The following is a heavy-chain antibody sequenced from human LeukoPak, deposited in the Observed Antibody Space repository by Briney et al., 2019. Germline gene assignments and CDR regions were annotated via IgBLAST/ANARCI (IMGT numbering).Heavy chain of an antibody. V-gene: IGHV3-23*01. J-gene: IGHJ5*02. CDR2: IRGSGGST. Sequence: GGSLGLSCAASGFTFSSYAMSWVRHTPGKGLEWGSAIRGSGGSTYYADSVKGRFTISRDNSRNTLYLQMNSLRAEDTAVYYCAKGGGQWPYNWFDPWGQGTLVTVSS. D-gene: IGHD6-19*01. CDR1: GFTFSSYA. CDR3: AKGGGQWPYNWFDP.